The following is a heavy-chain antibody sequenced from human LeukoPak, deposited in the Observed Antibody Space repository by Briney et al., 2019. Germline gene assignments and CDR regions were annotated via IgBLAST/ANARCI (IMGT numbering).Heavy chain of an antibody. J-gene: IGHJ4*02. D-gene: IGHD3-3*01. Sequence: GGSLRLSCAASGFTFSTYWMSWIRQAPGKGLEWVANIKQDGTEKYYVDSVNGRFTISRDNAKNSLYLQMSSLRAEDTAMYYCARRYEGLGNWGQGTLVTVSS. CDR2: IKQDGTEK. CDR1: GFTFSTYW. V-gene: IGHV3-7*02. CDR3: ARRYEGLGN.